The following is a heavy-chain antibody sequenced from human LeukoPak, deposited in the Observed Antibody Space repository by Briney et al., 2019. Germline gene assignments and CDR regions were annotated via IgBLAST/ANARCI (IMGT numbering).Heavy chain of an antibody. D-gene: IGHD5-12*01. J-gene: IGHJ4*02. CDR3: ARDGMSGYSGYDYLPVDY. V-gene: IGHV3-30*02. CDR1: GFTFSDEG. CDR2: IHVDANEI. Sequence: GGSLRLSCAASGFTFSDEGMHWVRQAPGKGLEWVSFIHVDANEIYYADSVKGRFTISRDNSKNTLYLQMNSLRAEDTAVYYCARDGMSGYSGYDYLPVDYWGQGTLVTVSS.